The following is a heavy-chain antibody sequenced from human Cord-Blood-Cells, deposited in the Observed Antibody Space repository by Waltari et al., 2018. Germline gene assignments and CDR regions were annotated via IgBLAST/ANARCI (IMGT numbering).Heavy chain of an antibody. CDR3: AKDVTRAGFDAFDI. CDR1: GFTFDDYA. D-gene: IGHD6-13*01. CDR2: ISWNRGSI. V-gene: IGHV3-9*01. J-gene: IGHJ3*02. Sequence: EVQLVESGGGLVQPGRSLRLSCAASGFTFDDYAMHWVRQAPGKGLEWVSGISWNRGSIGYADSVKGRFTISRDNAKNSLYLQMNSLRAEDTALYYCAKDVTRAGFDAFDIWGQGTMVTVSS.